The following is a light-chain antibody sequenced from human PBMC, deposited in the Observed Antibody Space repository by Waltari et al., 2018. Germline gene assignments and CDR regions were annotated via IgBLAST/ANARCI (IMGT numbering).Light chain of an antibody. CDR1: QSVGYS. Sequence: EIVMTQSPATLSVFPGGRAALSCRASQSVGYSLDWYQQKPGQAPRLLIYGASSRATGVPARFSASGSGTEFTLTISSLQSEDVAFYFCQEYNKWPPPFTFGPGTKVDI. V-gene: IGKV3-15*01. J-gene: IGKJ3*01. CDR2: GAS. CDR3: QEYNKWPPPFT.